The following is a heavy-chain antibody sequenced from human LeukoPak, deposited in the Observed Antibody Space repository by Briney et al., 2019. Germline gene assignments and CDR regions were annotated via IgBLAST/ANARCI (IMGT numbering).Heavy chain of an antibody. CDR1: GGSISSYY. Sequence: SETLSLTCTVSGGSISSYYWSWIRQPAGKGLEWIGRIYTSGSINYNPSLKSRVTISVDTSKNQLSLKLSSVTAADTAVYYCARTTGSTVYLDAFDIWGQGTMVTVSS. V-gene: IGHV4-4*07. J-gene: IGHJ3*02. D-gene: IGHD1-7*01. CDR2: IYTSGSI. CDR3: ARTTGSTVYLDAFDI.